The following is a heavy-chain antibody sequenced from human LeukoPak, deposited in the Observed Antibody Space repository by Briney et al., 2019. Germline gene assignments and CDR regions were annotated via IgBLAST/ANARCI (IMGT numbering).Heavy chain of an antibody. CDR3: ARSMIVVFNYFDY. D-gene: IGHD3-22*01. V-gene: IGHV3-30*04. CDR1: GFTFSSYA. J-gene: IGHJ4*02. CDR2: ISYDGSNK. Sequence: PGGSLRLSCAASGFTFSSYAMHWVRQAPGKGLEWMSVISYDGSNKYFADSVKGRFTISRDNSKNTLYLQMNSLRGEDTAVYYCARSMIVVFNYFDYWGQGTLVTVSS.